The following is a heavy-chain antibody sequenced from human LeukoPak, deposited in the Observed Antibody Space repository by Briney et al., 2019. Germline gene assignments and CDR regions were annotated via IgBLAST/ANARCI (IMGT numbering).Heavy chain of an antibody. CDR2: IYYSGST. V-gene: IGHV4-59*08. J-gene: IGHJ4*02. CDR1: GGSISSYY. D-gene: IGHD1-26*01. Sequence: SETLSLTCTVSGGSISSYYWSWIRQPPGKGLEWIGYIYYSGSTNYNPSLKSRVTISVDTSKNQFSLKLSSVTAADTAVYYCARVTGSYYDDFDYWGQGTLVTVSS. CDR3: ARVTGSYYDDFDY.